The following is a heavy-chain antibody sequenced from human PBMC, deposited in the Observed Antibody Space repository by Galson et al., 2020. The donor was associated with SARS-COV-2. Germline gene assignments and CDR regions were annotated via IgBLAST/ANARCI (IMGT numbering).Heavy chain of an antibody. CDR1: GDSISSIGYY. CDR2: IYYNGNT. V-gene: IGHV4-31*03. D-gene: IGHD2-21*02. J-gene: IGHJ6*02. CDR3: ARVVTAASKYYYYAMDV. Sequence: TLSLTCNVSGDSISSIGYYWSWIRQHPGKGLEWIGYIYYNGNTYYNPSLKSRVTISVDTSSNQFSLKLSSVTAADTAVYYCARVVTAASKYYYYAMDVWGQGTTVTVSS.